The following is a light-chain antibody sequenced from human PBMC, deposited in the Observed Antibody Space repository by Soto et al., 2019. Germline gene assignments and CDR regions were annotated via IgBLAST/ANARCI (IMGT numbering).Light chain of an antibody. J-gene: IGLJ2*01. CDR1: TSNLGGNT. Sequence: QSVLTQPPSVSGTPGHKVSISCSGSTSNLGGNTVNWYQQLPGTAPKLLIYTNNQRPSGVPDRFSGSKSGTSASLAISDLRSEVEADFYCAAWDDSLNAVVFGGGTKLTVL. CDR2: TNN. V-gene: IGLV1-44*01. CDR3: AAWDDSLNAVV.